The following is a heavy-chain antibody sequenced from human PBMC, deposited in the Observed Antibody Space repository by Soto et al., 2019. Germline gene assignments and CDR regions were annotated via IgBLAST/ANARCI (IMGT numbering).Heavy chain of an antibody. CDR1: GFTFSSYS. CDR2: ISSSSSTI. J-gene: IGHJ6*02. CDR3: ARAGYSGYDPSFFYYGIDV. Sequence: PGGSLRLSCAASGFTFSSYSMNWVRQAPGKGLEWVSYISSSSSTIYYADSVKGRFTISRDNAKNSLYLQMNSLRDEDTAVYYCARAGYSGYDPSFFYYGIDVWGQGTTVTVSS. V-gene: IGHV3-48*02. D-gene: IGHD5-12*01.